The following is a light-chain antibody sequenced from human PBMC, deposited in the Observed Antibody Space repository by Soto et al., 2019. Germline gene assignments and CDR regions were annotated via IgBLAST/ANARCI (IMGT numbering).Light chain of an antibody. Sequence: IVMTQSPGNLSVSPGERATLSCRASQNIGNKVGWYQQKPGQAPRLLIYGASTRATGIPVRFSGSGSGTEFNLTITSLQSEDSAVYYCQEYNYWHPSTFGGGTKVEIK. CDR2: GAS. V-gene: IGKV3-15*01. CDR1: QNIGNK. CDR3: QEYNYWHPST. J-gene: IGKJ4*01.